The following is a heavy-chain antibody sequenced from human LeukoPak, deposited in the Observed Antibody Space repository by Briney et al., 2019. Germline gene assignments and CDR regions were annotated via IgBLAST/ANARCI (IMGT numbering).Heavy chain of an antibody. V-gene: IGHV3-48*01. D-gene: IGHD3-10*01. CDR1: GFTFSSYS. CDR2: ISSSSSTI. CDR3: ARDYTMVRGAMGY. Sequence: PGGSLRLSCAASGFTFSSYSMNWVRQAPGKGLEGVSYISSSSSTIYYADSVKGRFTISRDNAKNSLYLQMNSLRAGDTAVYYCARDYTMVRGAMGYWGQGTLVTVSS. J-gene: IGHJ4*02.